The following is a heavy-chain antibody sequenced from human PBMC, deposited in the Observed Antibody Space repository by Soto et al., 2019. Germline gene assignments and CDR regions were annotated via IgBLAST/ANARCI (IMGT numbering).Heavy chain of an antibody. J-gene: IGHJ4*02. CDR1: GGSISSGGYY. V-gene: IGHV4-31*03. CDR2: IYYSGST. Sequence: PSETLSLTCTVSGGSISSGGYYWSWIRQHPGKGLEWIGYIYYSGSTYYNPSLKSRVTISVDTSKNQFSLKLSSVTAADTAVYYCASVGYCSGGSCCGYDYWGQGTLVTVSS. CDR3: ASVGYCSGGSCCGYDY. D-gene: IGHD2-15*01.